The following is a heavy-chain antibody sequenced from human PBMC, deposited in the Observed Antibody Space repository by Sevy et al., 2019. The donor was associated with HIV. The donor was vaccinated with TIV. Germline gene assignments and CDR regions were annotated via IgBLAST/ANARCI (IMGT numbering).Heavy chain of an antibody. CDR1: GFTFSSFG. CDR2: IWYDGKNA. CDR3: ARDLEEWELRYLGY. D-gene: IGHD1-26*01. J-gene: IGHJ4*02. Sequence: GGSLRLSCAASGFTFSSFGMYWARQAPGEGLEWVAIIWYDGKNALHADSVKGRFTISRDNSKNTLYLQMNSLRAEDTAVYYCARDLEEWELRYLGYWGQGTLVTVSS. V-gene: IGHV3-33*01.